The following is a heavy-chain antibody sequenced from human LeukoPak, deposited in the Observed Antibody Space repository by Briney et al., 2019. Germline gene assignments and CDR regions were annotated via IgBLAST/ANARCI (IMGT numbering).Heavy chain of an antibody. V-gene: IGHV1-69*13. CDR3: ASLGSYDSSGLDY. CDR1: GYTFTSYG. D-gene: IGHD3-22*01. Sequence: GASVKVSCKASGYTFTSYGISWVRQAPGQGLEWMGGIIPIFGTANYAQKFQGRVTITADESTSTAYMELSGLRSEDTAVYYCASLGSYDSSGLDYWGQGTLVTVSS. CDR2: IIPIFGTA. J-gene: IGHJ4*02.